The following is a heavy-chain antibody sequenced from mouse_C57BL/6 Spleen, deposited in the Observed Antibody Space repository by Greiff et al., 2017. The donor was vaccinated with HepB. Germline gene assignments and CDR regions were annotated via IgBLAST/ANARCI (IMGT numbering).Heavy chain of an antibody. CDR2: ISSGSSTI. V-gene: IGHV5-17*01. J-gene: IGHJ1*03. CDR1: GFTFSDYG. Sequence: EVMLVESGGGLVKPGGSLKLSCAASGFTFSDYGMHWVRQAPEKGLAWVAYISSGSSTIYYADTVKGRFTISRDNAKNTLFLQMTSLRSEDTAMYYCARSPDYYGSSYRYWYFDVWGTGTTVTVSS. CDR3: ARSPDYYGSSYRYWYFDV. D-gene: IGHD1-1*01.